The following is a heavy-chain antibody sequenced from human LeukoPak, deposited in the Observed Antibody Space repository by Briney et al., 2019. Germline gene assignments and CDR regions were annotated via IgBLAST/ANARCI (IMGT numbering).Heavy chain of an antibody. V-gene: IGHV4-39*01. CDR3: ARQVWGLYDSSGFCY. Sequence: SETLSLTCTVSGGSISSSSYYWGWIRPPPGKGLEWIGSIYYSGSTYYNPSLKSRVTISVDTSKNQFSLKLSSVTAADTAVYYCARQVWGLYDSSGFCYWGQGTLVTVSS. D-gene: IGHD3-22*01. CDR2: IYYSGST. CDR1: GGSISSSSYY. J-gene: IGHJ4*02.